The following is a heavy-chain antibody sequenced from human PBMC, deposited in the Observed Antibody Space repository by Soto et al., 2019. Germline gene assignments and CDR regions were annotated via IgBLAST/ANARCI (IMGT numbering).Heavy chain of an antibody. CDR1: GSSMTSGYY. D-gene: IGHD6-19*01. J-gene: IGHJ4*02. Sequence: LSLTCAVSGSSMTSGYYWGWIRQPPGKGLDWIGSIYHSGNTYYNPSLKSRVTMSVDTSKNQFSLQLNSVTPEDTAVYYCAGDRIAVAGYYFDYGGQGLLLTTSS. V-gene: IGHV4-38-2*02. CDR2: IYHSGNT. CDR3: AGDRIAVAGYYFDY.